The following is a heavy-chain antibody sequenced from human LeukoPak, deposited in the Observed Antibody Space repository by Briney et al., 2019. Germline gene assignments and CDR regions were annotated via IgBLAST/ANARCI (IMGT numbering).Heavy chain of an antibody. CDR2: IYTSGST. CDR1: GGSISSYY. J-gene: IGHJ4*02. D-gene: IGHD3-10*01. CDR3: AQSRAVGGGWFGELSSPAFDY. Sequence: PSETLSLTCTVSGGSISSYYWSWIRQPAGKGLEWIGRIYTSGSTNYNPSLKSRVTMSVDTSKDQFSLKLSSVTAADTAVYYCAQSRAVGGGWFGELSSPAFDYWGQGTLVTVSS. V-gene: IGHV4-4*07.